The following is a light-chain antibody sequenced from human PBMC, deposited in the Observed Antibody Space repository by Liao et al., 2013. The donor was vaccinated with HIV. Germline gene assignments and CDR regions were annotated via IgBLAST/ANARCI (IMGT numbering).Light chain of an antibody. CDR1: KLGDKY. Sequence: SYELTQPPSVSVSPGQTATITCSGDKLGDKYVCWYQQKPGQSPVLVIFQDNKRPSGIPERFSGSNSGNTATLTISGTQAIDEADYYCQAWDISTVVFGGGTKLTVL. CDR2: QDN. J-gene: IGLJ2*01. V-gene: IGLV3-1*01. CDR3: QAWDISTVV.